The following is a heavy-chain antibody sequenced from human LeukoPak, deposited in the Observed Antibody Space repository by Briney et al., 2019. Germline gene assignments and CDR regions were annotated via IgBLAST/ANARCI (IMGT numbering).Heavy chain of an antibody. Sequence: GESLRLSCAASGFIFSSYAMSWVRQAPGKGLEWVSAISGSGGSTYYADSVKGRFTISRDNSKNTLYLQMNSLRAEDTAVYYCANSGYSYGYALGYWGQGTLVTVSS. D-gene: IGHD5-18*01. V-gene: IGHV3-23*01. CDR2: ISGSGGST. J-gene: IGHJ4*02. CDR3: ANSGYSYGYALGY. CDR1: GFIFSSYA.